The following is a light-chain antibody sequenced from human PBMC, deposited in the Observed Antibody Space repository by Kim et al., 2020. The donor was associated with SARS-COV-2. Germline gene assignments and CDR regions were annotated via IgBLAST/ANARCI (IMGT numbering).Light chain of an antibody. CDR2: RNN. J-gene: IGLJ3*02. CDR3: AAWDDSLGGWV. CDR1: SSNIGSNY. V-gene: IGLV1-47*01. Sequence: GQRVTISCSGRSSNIGSNYVYWYQQLPGTALKLLIYRNNQWPSGVPDRFSGSKSGTSASLAISGLRSEDEADYYCAAWDDSLGGWVFGGGTQLTVL.